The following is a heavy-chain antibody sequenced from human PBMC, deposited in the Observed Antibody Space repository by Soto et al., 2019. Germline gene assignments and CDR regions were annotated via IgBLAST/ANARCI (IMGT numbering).Heavy chain of an antibody. CDR3: ARYETGDSYYYYCGMDV. V-gene: IGHV1-69*01. CDR2: ILPIFGTT. J-gene: IGHJ6*02. CDR1: GGTFNTYN. Sequence: QVQLVQSGAEVKKPGSSVKVSCKASGGTFNTYNINWVRQAPGQGLEWMGGILPIFGTTNYAQRFQGRVTITADDSTSTAYMELSSLRSEDTAVYYCARYETGDSYYYYCGMDVWGQGTTVTVTS. D-gene: IGHD7-27*01.